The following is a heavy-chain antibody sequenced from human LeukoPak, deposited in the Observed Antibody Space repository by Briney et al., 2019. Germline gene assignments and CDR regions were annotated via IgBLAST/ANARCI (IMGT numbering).Heavy chain of an antibody. CDR3: ARGGYSSRDPYYYYYMDV. V-gene: IGHV1-2*02. J-gene: IGHJ6*03. CDR1: GYTFTGFY. CDR2: INPNSGGT. Sequence: ASVKVSCKASGYTFTGFYMHWVRLAPGQGLDWMGWINPNSGGTNYAQKFQGRVTMTRDTSISTAYMELSSLRSEDTAVYYCARGGYSSRDPYYYYYMDVWGKGTTVTVSS. D-gene: IGHD6-13*01.